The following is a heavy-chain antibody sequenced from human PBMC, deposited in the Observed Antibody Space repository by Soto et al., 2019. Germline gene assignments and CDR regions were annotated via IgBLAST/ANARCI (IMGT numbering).Heavy chain of an antibody. D-gene: IGHD3-3*01. CDR2: MDPNSGST. J-gene: IGHJ6*02. Sequence: ASVKVSCKASGYTFTTYDINWVRQAPGQGLEWLGWMDPNSGSTGYAQNFQGRITMTRNISRSTAHMELSSLQSEDTAVYYCARERKFDFWRKGLDVWGQGTTVTVSS. CDR1: GYTFTTYD. V-gene: IGHV1-8*01. CDR3: ARERKFDFWRKGLDV.